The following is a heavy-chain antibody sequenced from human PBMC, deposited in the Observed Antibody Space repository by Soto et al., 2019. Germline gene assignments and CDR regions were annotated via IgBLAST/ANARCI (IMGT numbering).Heavy chain of an antibody. V-gene: IGHV3-48*01. CDR3: ARESLNGCFDY. D-gene: IGHD6-19*01. Sequence: VGSLRLSCAASGFTFSTYGMNWVRQAPGKGLEWVSYIGSSSSTIYYADSMKGRFTISRDNAKNSLYLQMNSLRAEDTAVYYCARESLNGCFDYWGQGTLVTVSS. CDR2: IGSSSSTI. CDR1: GFTFSTYG. J-gene: IGHJ4*02.